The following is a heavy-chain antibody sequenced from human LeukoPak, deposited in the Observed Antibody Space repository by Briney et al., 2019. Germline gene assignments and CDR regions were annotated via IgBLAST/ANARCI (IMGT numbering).Heavy chain of an antibody. CDR3: ARLERFCSGGTCYFGY. CDR2: IDPGDSDT. D-gene: IGHD2-15*01. CDR1: GYSFTSYW. Sequence: GESLKISCKGSGYSFTSYWIGWVRQMPGKGLEWMGSIDPGDSDTRYSPSFQGQVTISAHKSISTAYLQWSSLKASDTAMYYCARLERFCSGGTCYFGYWGQGTLVTVSS. V-gene: IGHV5-51*01. J-gene: IGHJ4*02.